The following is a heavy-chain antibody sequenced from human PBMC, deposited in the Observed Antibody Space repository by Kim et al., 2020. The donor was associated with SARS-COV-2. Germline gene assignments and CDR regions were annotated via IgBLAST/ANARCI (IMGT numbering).Heavy chain of an antibody. J-gene: IGHJ4*02. CDR1: GFTFSSYG. V-gene: IGHV3-30*18. D-gene: IGHD2-2*01. CDR2: ITYDGSNK. Sequence: GGSLRLSCAASGFTFSSYGMHWVRQAPGKGLEWVAVITYDGSNKYYADSVKGRFTISRDNSKNTLYLQMNSLRAEDTAVYYCAKDFLVFVVVPDASDYWGQGTLVTVSS. CDR3: AKDFLVFVVVPDASDY.